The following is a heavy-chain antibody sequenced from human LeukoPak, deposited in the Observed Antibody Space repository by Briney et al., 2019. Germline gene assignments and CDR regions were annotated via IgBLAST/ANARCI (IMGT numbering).Heavy chain of an antibody. D-gene: IGHD4-17*01. J-gene: IGHJ3*02. CDR3: ARDKGVTTDLIDAFDI. V-gene: IGHV3-7*01. CDR2: IKQDGSEK. CDR1: GFTFSSYW. Sequence: GGFLRLSCAASGFTFSSYWMSWVRQAPGKGLEWVANIKQDGSEKYYVDSVKGRFTISRDNAKNSLYLQMNSLRAEDTAVYYCARDKGVTTDLIDAFDIWGQGTMVTVSS.